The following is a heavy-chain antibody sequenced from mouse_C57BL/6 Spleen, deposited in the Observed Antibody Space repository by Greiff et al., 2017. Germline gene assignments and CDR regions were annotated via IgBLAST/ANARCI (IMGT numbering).Heavy chain of an antibody. J-gene: IGHJ3*01. V-gene: IGHV1-69*01. CDR3: ARSERLGGFAY. Sequence: VQLQQPGAELVMPGASVKLSCKASGYTFTSYWMHWVKQRPGQGLEWIGEIDPSDSYTNYNQKFEGKSTLTVDKSSITAYMQLSSLTSEDSAVYYCARSERLGGFAYWGQGTLVTVSA. D-gene: IGHD2-2*01. CDR2: IDPSDSYT. CDR1: GYTFTSYW.